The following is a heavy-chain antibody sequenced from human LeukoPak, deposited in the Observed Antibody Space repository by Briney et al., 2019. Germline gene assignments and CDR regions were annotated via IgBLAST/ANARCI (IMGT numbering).Heavy chain of an antibody. CDR2: INPRGST. V-gene: IGHV4-34*01. CDR1: GGSFSSHY. D-gene: IGHD6-19*01. Sequence: SETLSLTCGVSGGSFSSHYWTWVRQPPGKGLEWIGEINPRGSTNYNPSLESRVTVSADTSRNQLSLSLTSVTAADSAVYFCARGLRQGSAWSWGPKEKSYQYMDVWGTGTTVIVSS. J-gene: IGHJ6*04. CDR3: ARGLRQGSAWSWGPKEKSYQYMDV.